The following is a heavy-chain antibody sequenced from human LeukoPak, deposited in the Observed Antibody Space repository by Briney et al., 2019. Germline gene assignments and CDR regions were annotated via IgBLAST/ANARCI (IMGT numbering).Heavy chain of an antibody. CDR3: ARETTSGWYP. D-gene: IGHD6-19*01. V-gene: IGHV1-69*06. Sequence: GASVKVSCKASGYTFTGYYMHWVRQAPGQGLEWMGGIIPIFGTANYAQKFQGRVTITADKSTSTAYMELSSLRSEDTAVYYCARETTSGWYPWGQGTLVTVSS. J-gene: IGHJ5*02. CDR1: GYTFTGYY. CDR2: IIPIFGTA.